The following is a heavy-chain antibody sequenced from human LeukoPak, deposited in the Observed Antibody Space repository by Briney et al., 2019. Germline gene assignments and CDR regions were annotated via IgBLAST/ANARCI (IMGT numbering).Heavy chain of an antibody. CDR2: TYYRSKWYN. V-gene: IGHV6-1*01. J-gene: IGHJ6*01. CDR3: ARGGCYGLDV. Sequence: SQTLSLTCAISGDSLSSNRAAWNWIRQSPSTGLEWLGRTYYRSKWYNDYAVSVKSRITINPDTSKNQFSLQTNSVTPEDTAVYFCARGGCYGLDVWGEGTTVTVSS. CDR1: GDSLSSNRAA.